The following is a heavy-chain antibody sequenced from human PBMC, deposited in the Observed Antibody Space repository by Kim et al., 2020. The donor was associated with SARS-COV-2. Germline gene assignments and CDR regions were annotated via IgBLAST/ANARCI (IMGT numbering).Heavy chain of an antibody. Sequence: ASVKVSCRASGYTFTGLYIHWVRQAPGQGLEWMGWINPNSGDTYYAQKFEGWVTLTRDTSINTAYMELSRLKSDDTAVYFCARDARALATTEDYYYYYGMDVWGQGTTVSV. V-gene: IGHV1-2*04. D-gene: IGHD1-26*01. CDR3: ARDARALATTEDYYYYYGMDV. CDR1: GYTFTGLY. CDR2: INPNSGDT. J-gene: IGHJ6*02.